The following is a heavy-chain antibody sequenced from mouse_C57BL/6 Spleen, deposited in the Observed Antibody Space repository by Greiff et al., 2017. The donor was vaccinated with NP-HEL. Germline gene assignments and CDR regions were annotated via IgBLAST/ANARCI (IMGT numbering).Heavy chain of an antibody. D-gene: IGHD2-1*01. J-gene: IGHJ4*01. V-gene: IGHV1-42*01. CDR2: INPSTGGT. CDR3: ARLDGNYGYYAMDY. CDR1: GYSFTGYY. Sequence: VQLQQSGPELVKPGASVKISCKASGYSFTGYYMNWVKQSPEKSLEWIGEINPSTGGTTYNQKFKAKATLTVDKSSSTAYMQLKSLTSEDSAVYYCARLDGNYGYYAMDYWGQGTSVTVSS.